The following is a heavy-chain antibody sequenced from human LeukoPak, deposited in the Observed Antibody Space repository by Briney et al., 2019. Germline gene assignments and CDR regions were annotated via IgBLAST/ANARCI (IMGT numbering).Heavy chain of an antibody. Sequence: GGSLRLSCAASGFTFSMYAMTWVRQAPGKGLEWVSAISGSGGHTYYADSVKGRFTISSDSSKNTLFLQMSSLRAEDTAVYYCAKARYYDFWSGYKGDAFDIWGQGTMVAVSS. CDR3: AKARYYDFWSGYKGDAFDI. J-gene: IGHJ3*02. D-gene: IGHD3-3*01. CDR1: GFTFSMYA. V-gene: IGHV3-23*01. CDR2: ISGSGGHT.